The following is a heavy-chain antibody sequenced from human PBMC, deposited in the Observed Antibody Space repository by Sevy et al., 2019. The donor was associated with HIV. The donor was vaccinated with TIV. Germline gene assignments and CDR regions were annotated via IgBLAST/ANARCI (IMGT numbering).Heavy chain of an antibody. J-gene: IGHJ6*02. CDR3: ARDCSSTSCLWRLDV. CDR2: IKKDGSEK. D-gene: IGHD2-2*01. CDR1: GFTFRTYW. Sequence: GESLKISCAVSGFTFRTYWMSWVRQAPGKGLEWVANIKKDGSEKYYVDSVKGRFTISRDNAKNSLYLQMNSLRVEDTALYYCARDCSSTSCLWRLDVWGQGTSVTVSS. V-gene: IGHV3-7*03.